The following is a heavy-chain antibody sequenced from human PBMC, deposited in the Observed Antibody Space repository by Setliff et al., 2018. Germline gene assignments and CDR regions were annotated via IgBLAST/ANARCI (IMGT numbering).Heavy chain of an antibody. V-gene: IGHV3-21*04. J-gene: IGHJ4*02. CDR3: AKDGMGPTYTYFFDF. CDR2: ISDTTNFI. CDR1: GFSFSDYY. D-gene: IGHD1-26*01. Sequence: GGSLRLSCAASGFSFSDYYMSWVRQAPGKGLEWVSSISDTTNFIYYADSVKGRFTIFRDGSKNSLYLQLNSLRVEDTAVYYCAKDGMGPTYTYFFDFWGQGSQVTVSS.